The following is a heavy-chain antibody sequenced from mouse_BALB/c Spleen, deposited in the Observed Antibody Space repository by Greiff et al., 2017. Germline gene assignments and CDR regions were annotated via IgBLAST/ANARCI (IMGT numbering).Heavy chain of an antibody. J-gene: IGHJ4*01. Sequence: VQLQQSGAELVRSGASVKLSCTASGFNIKDYYMHWVKQRPEQGLEWIGWIDPENGDTESAPKFQGKATMTADTSSNTAYLQLSSLTSEDTAVSYCNAPIKTGGRYAMDYWGQGTSVTVSS. V-gene: IGHV14-4*02. CDR3: NAPIKTGGRYAMDY. CDR1: GFNIKDYY. D-gene: IGHD1-1*01. CDR2: IDPENGDT.